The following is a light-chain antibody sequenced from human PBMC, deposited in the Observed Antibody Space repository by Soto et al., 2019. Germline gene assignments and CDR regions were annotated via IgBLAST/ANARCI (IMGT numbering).Light chain of an antibody. CDR2: GAT. Sequence: EILLTQSPATLSVSPGETATRSCRASQNVLSDLAWYQQKPGQAPRLLVYGATTRATDAPAKFRARGSGTEFSLTISSLQSEDFATYYCQQYRSWSRTCGQGSKVEI. V-gene: IGKV3-15*01. J-gene: IGKJ1*01. CDR3: QQYRSWSRT. CDR1: QNVLSD.